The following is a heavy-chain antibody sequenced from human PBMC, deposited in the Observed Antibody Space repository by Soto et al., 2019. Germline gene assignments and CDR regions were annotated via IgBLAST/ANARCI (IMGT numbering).Heavy chain of an antibody. V-gene: IGHV4-31*03. CDR3: AREFYIGDGRIDY. Sequence: SETLSLTCTVSGGSISSGGYYWSWIRQHPGKGLEWIGYIYYSGSTYYNPSLKSRVTISVDTSKNQFSLKLSSVTAADTAVYYCAREFYIGDGRIDYWGQGTLVTVSS. D-gene: IGHD4-17*01. CDR2: IYYSGST. CDR1: GGSISSGGYY. J-gene: IGHJ4*02.